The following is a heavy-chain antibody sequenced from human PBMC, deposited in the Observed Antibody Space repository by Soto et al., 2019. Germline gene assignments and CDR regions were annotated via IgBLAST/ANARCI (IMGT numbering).Heavy chain of an antibody. CDR1: GFTFDSYA. V-gene: IGHV3-9*01. Sequence: VQLGECGGGLVQPGGSLRLSCVASGFTFDSYAMHWVRQAPGKGLEWVSGISWNSGSIGYEDSVKGRFTISRDNAQNSLYLEMNSLRVEDTAFYYCVKDIHEQWLVSHFEYWGQGALVTVSS. D-gene: IGHD6-19*01. J-gene: IGHJ4*02. CDR3: VKDIHEQWLVSHFEY. CDR2: ISWNSGSI.